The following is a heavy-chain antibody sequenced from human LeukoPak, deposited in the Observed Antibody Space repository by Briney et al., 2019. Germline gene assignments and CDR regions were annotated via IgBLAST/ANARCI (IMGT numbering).Heavy chain of an antibody. CDR1: GFGFSSHW. V-gene: IGHV3-74*01. CDR3: ARDPSVNNAIGYNWFDH. J-gene: IGHJ5*02. CDR2: SNSDGSVR. D-gene: IGHD2/OR15-2a*01. Sequence: GGSLRLSCAASGFGFSSHWMHWVRQAPGKGLVWVSRSNSDGSVRDYADSVEGRFIISRDNAKNTLYLQMNNLGVEDTAVYFCARDPSVNNAIGYNWFDHWGQGALVTVSS.